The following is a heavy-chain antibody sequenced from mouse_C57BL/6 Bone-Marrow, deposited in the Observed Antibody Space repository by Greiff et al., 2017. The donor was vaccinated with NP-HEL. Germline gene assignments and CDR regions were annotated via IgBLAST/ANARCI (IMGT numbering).Heavy chain of an antibody. CDR1: GFTFSSYG. CDR2: ISSGGSYT. CDR3: ARHYYSNYSFAY. V-gene: IGHV5-6*01. D-gene: IGHD2-5*01. Sequence: EVKLVESGGDLVKPGGSLKLSCAASGFTFSSYGMSWVRQTPDKRLEWVATISSGGSYTYYPDSVKGRFTISRDNAKNTLYLQMSSLKSEDTAMYYCARHYYSNYSFAYWGQGTLVTVSA. J-gene: IGHJ3*01.